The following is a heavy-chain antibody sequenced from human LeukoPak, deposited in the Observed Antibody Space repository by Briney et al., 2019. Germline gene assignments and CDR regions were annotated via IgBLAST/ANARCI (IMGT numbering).Heavy chain of an antibody. Sequence: GGSLRLSCAASGFTVSSNYMRWVRQAPGKGLEWVSLIYSGGTTSYADSVKGRFTTSRDNSKNTLYLQMNSLRAEDTAVYYCARRASCGDDCYAFDYWGQGTQVTVSS. V-gene: IGHV3-66*01. D-gene: IGHD2-21*02. CDR1: GFTVSSNY. CDR2: IYSGGTT. J-gene: IGHJ4*02. CDR3: ARRASCGDDCYAFDY.